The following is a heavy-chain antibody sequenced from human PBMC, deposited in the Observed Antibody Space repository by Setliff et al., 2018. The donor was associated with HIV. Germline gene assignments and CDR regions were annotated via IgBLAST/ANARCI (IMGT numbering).Heavy chain of an antibody. D-gene: IGHD6-13*01. V-gene: IGHV1-18*01. CDR2: ISASSVNT. CDR3: ARVPVSSYYYYMDV. CDR1: GFPFINYH. Sequence: ASVKVSCKASGFPFINYHITWVRQAPGQGLEWVGSISASSVNTNYTQGRVTMTTDISTTTAYTELRVLRSGDTAVYYCARVPVSSYYYYMDVWGAGATVTVSS. J-gene: IGHJ6*03.